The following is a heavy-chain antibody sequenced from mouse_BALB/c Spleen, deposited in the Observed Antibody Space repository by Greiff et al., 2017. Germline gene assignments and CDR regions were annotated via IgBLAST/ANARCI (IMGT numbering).Heavy chain of an antibody. V-gene: IGHV14-3*02. CDR2: IDPANGNT. CDR3: ARGTTGAY. D-gene: IGHD2-13*01. J-gene: IGHJ3*01. CDR1: GFNIKDTY. Sequence: EVKLVESGAELVKPGASVKLSCTASGFNIKDTYMHWVKQRPEQGLEWIGRIDPANGNTKYDPKFQGKATITADTSSNTAYLQLSSLTSEDTAVYYCARGTTGAYWGQGTLVTVSA.